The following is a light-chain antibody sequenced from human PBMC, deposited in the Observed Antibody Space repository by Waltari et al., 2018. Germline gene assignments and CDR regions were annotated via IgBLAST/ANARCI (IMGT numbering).Light chain of an antibody. CDR3: HLYGSART. CDR1: QRVTNNY. Sequence: NVLTQSPGTLSLPPGERATLSCRASQRVTNNYLAWFQQQPGQAPRLLIYGASRRATGIPDRFSGSGSGTDFTLTISRLEPEDSAVYFCHLYGSARTFGGGTKVEIK. J-gene: IGKJ4*01. CDR2: GAS. V-gene: IGKV3-20*01.